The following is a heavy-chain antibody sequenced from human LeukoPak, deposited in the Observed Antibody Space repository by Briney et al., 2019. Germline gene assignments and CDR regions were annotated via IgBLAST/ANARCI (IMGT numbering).Heavy chain of an antibody. CDR3: AKDMRITMVRGVGMDV. Sequence: GGSLRLSCAASGFTFDDYAMHWVRQAPGKGLEWVSGISWNSGSIGYADSVKGRFTISRDNAKNSLYLQMNSLRAEDTALYYCAKDMRITMVRGVGMDVWGQGTTVTVSS. V-gene: IGHV3-9*01. D-gene: IGHD3-10*01. J-gene: IGHJ6*02. CDR1: GFTFDDYA. CDR2: ISWNSGSI.